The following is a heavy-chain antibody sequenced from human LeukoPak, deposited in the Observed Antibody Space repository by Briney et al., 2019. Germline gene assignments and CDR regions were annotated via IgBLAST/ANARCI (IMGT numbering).Heavy chain of an antibody. D-gene: IGHD2-2*01. CDR3: ARLNIVVVPAATRNHYYYYMDV. V-gene: IGHV4-4*09. CDR2: IYTSGST. CDR1: GGSISSYY. J-gene: IGHJ6*03. Sequence: SETLSLTCTVSGGSISSYYWSWIRQPPGKGLEWIGYIYTSGSTNYNPSLKSRVTISVDTSKNQFSLKLSSVTAADTAVYYCARLNIVVVPAATRNHYYYYMDVWGKGTMVTVSS.